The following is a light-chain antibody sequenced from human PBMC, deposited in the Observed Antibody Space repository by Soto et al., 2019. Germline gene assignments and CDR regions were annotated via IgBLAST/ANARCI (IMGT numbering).Light chain of an antibody. CDR1: QRIDNY. CDR2: AAS. J-gene: IGKJ4*01. V-gene: IGKV1-39*01. CDR3: QQSYSSPPT. Sequence: DIQMTQSPSSLPASVGDRVNITCRTTQRIDNYLNWYQQKPGKAPNLLIFAASSLQSGGPSRFSGSGSGTDFTLTISSLQPEDFATYYCQQSYSSPPTFGGGTKVEMK.